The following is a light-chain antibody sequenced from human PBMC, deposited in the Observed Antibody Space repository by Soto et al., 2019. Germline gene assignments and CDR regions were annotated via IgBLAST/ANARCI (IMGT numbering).Light chain of an antibody. CDR3: AAWDDTLKRYV. V-gene: IGLV1-44*01. Sequence: QSALTQPPSASETPGQTVSISCSGSNSNIASNTVNWYQHLPGTAPKLLIYYNNQRPSGVPDRFSGSKSGTSASLAISGLQSEDESDYYCAAWDDTLKRYVCGTGTKVTV. CDR2: YNN. J-gene: IGLJ1*01. CDR1: NSNIASNT.